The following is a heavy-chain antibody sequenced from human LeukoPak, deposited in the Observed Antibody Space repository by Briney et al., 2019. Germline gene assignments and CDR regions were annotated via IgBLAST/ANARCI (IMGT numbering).Heavy chain of an antibody. CDR3: ARARNIVLMVYAMEY. D-gene: IGHD2-8*01. V-gene: IGHV3-7*01. CDR1: GFTFSSYW. CDR2: IKQDGSEK. Sequence: PGGSLRLSCAASGFTFSSYWMSWVRQAPGKGLEWVANIKQDGSEKYYVDSVKCRFTISRDNAKNSLYLQMNSLRAEDTAVYYCARARNIVLMVYAMEYWGQGTLVTVSS. J-gene: IGHJ4*02.